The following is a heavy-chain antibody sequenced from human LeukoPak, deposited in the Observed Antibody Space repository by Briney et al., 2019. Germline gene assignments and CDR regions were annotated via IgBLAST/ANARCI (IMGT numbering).Heavy chain of an antibody. CDR1: GGSISSSSYY. V-gene: IGHV4-61*02. CDR3: ARQEAYGDSY. J-gene: IGHJ4*02. Sequence: TLSLTCTVSGGSISSSSYYWSWIRQPAGKGLEWIGRIYTSGSTNYNPSLKSRVTISVDTSKNQFSLKLSSVTAADTAVYYCARQEAYGDSYWGQGTLVTVSS. D-gene: IGHD4-17*01. CDR2: IYTSGST.